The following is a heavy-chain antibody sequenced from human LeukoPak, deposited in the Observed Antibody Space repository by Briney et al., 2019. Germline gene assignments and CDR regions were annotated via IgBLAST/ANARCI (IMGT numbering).Heavy chain of an antibody. CDR2: IYYSGST. CDR1: GGSISSYY. Sequence: SETLSLTCTVSGGSISSYYWSWIRQPPGKGLEWIGYIYYSGSTNYNPSLKRRVTISVDTSKNPFTLKLSSVTAADTAVYYCARHSAVAGRPFDSWGQGTLVTVSS. CDR3: ARHSAVAGRPFDS. J-gene: IGHJ4*02. D-gene: IGHD6-19*01. V-gene: IGHV4-59*08.